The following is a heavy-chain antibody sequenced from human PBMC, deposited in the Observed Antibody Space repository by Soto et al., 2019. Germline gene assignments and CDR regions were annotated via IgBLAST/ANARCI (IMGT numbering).Heavy chain of an antibody. V-gene: IGHV4-59*02. CDR2: IYYSGST. CDR3: AREGSDSRNNYYYGMDV. J-gene: IGHJ6*02. D-gene: IGHD3-22*01. Sequence: SETRSSTCCVSGGTDRSYYWSWIRRPPGKGLEWIGYIYYSGSTNYNPSLKSRVTISVDTSKNQFSLKLSSVTAADTAVYYFAREGSDSRNNYYYGMDVWGQGTTV. CDR1: GGTDRSYY.